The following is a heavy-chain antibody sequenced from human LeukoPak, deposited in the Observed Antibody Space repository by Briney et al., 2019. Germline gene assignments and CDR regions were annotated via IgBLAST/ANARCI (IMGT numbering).Heavy chain of an antibody. V-gene: IGHV4-39*01. J-gene: IGHJ6*02. CDR1: GGSISSSSYY. D-gene: IGHD3-22*01. Sequence: SETLSLTCTDSGGSISSSSYYWGWIRQPPGKGLEWIGSIYYSGSTNYNPSLKSRVTISVDTSKNQFSLKLSSVTAADTAVYYCARVLVADSSGYYSWYYYYGMDVWGQGTTVTVSS. CDR3: ARVLVADSSGYYSWYYYYGMDV. CDR2: IYYSGST.